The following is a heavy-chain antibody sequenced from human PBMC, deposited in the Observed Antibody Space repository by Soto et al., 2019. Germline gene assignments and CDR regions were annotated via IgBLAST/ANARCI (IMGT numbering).Heavy chain of an antibody. CDR1: GGTFSSYA. D-gene: IGHD3-22*01. CDR3: ASGYYDSSGYYYTAPDY. V-gene: IGHV1-69*13. CDR2: IIPIFGTA. J-gene: IGHJ4*02. Sequence: SVKVSCKASGGTFSSYAISWVRQAPGQGLEWMGGIIPIFGTANYAQKFQGRVTITADESTSTAYMELSSLRSEDTAVYYCASGYYDSSGYYYTAPDYWGQGTLVTVSS.